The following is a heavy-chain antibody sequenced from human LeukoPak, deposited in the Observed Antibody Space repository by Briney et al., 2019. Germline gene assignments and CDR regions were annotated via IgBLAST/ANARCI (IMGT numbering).Heavy chain of an antibody. Sequence: GASVKVSCKASGYTFTSYGISWVRQAPGQGLEWMGIINPTGGSTTYAQKFQGRVTMTRDTSTSTVYMELSSLRSDDTAVYYCARTAARRFDYWGQGTLVTVSS. D-gene: IGHD6-6*01. CDR2: INPTGGST. V-gene: IGHV1-46*01. J-gene: IGHJ4*02. CDR3: ARTAARRFDY. CDR1: GYTFTSYG.